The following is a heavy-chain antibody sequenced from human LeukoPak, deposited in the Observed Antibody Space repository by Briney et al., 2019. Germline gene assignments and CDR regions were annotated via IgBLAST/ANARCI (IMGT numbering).Heavy chain of an antibody. CDR2: IYPGDSDT. D-gene: IGHD1-26*01. CDR1: GYSFTSYW. V-gene: IGHV5-51*01. Sequence: GESLKISCKGSGYSFTSYWIGWVRQMPGKGLEWMGIIYPGDSDTRYSPSFRGQVTISADKSISTAYLQWSSLKASDTAMYYCARQASGGSYYGTEYYFDYWGQGTLVTVSS. J-gene: IGHJ4*02. CDR3: ARQASGGSYYGTEYYFDY.